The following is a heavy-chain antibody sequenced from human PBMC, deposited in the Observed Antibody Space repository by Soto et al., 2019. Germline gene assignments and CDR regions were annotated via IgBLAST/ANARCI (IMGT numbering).Heavy chain of an antibody. J-gene: IGHJ5*02. V-gene: IGHV3-23*01. D-gene: IGHD2-15*01. CDR1: GFTLSNYA. Sequence: EVQLLESGGGSVQPGGSLRLSCAASGFTLSNYAMSWVRQAPGKGLEWVSAISISGGSTYYADSVKGRFTISRDSSKNTLYLQMNSLRAEDTAVYYCAKDAQALVVVVAATGWFDPWGQGTLVTVSS. CDR3: AKDAQALVVVVAATGWFDP. CDR2: ISISGGST.